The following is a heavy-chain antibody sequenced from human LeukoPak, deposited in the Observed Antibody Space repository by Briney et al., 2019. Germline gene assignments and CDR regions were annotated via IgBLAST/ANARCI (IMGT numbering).Heavy chain of an antibody. Sequence: GASVKVSCKASGYPFTSYYMHWVRPAPGQGLEWMGIINPSGGSTSYAQKFQGRVTMTRDTSTSTVYMELSSLRSEDTAVYYCARVGENILTGYYGDAFDIWGQGTMVTVSS. CDR2: INPSGGST. V-gene: IGHV1-46*01. CDR1: GYPFTSYY. CDR3: ARVGENILTGYYGDAFDI. J-gene: IGHJ3*02. D-gene: IGHD3-9*01.